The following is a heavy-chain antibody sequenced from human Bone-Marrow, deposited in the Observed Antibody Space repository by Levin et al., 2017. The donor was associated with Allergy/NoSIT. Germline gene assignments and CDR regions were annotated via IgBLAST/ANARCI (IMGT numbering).Heavy chain of an antibody. CDR2: IRTDGSEK. J-gene: IGHJ3*02. V-gene: IGHV3-7*01. CDR3: ARVANPSRDSRTWYDAVDI. CDR1: GFIFSNYW. D-gene: IGHD6-13*01. Sequence: GESLKISCAASGFIFSNYWMTWVRQAPGKGLEWVANIRTDGSEKTLVDSVKGRFTISRDNAKKSLYLQMNSLRAEDTAVYYCARVANPSRDSRTWYDAVDIWGQGTMVTVSS.